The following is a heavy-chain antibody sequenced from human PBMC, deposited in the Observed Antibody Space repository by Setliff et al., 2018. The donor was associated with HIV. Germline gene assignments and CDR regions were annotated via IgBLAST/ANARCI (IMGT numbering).Heavy chain of an antibody. CDR2: IIPIFETT. V-gene: IGHV1-69*06. CDR3: ARGQGVHFWVNDAFDI. J-gene: IGHJ3*02. D-gene: IGHD3-10*01. Sequence: GASVKVSCKASGGTFGSYAISWVRQAPGQGLEWLGGIIPIFETTNYAQKFQGRVTITAYKSTSTIYMELSSLRSDDTAVYYCARGQGVHFWVNDAFDIWGQGTMVTVSS. CDR1: GGTFGSYA.